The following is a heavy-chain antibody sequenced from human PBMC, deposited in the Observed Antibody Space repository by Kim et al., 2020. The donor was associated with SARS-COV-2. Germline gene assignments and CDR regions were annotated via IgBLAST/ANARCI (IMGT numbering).Heavy chain of an antibody. J-gene: IGHJ4*02. CDR2: IKQDGSTK. CDR3: VGGNSHDS. V-gene: IGHV3-7*03. CDR1: GFTFSSYW. D-gene: IGHD1-1*01. Sequence: GGSLRLSCAASGFTFSSYWMTWVRQAPGKGLEWVANIKQDGSTKNYVDSVKGRFTISRDNTKNSLFLEMNGLRAEDTAVYYCVGGNSHDSWGQGILVTVS.